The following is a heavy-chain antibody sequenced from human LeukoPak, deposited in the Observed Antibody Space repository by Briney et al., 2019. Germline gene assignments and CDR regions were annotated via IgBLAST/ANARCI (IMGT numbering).Heavy chain of an antibody. V-gene: IGHV4-38-2*02. J-gene: IGHJ4*02. CDR2: IYHSGTT. CDR1: TYSINSDYY. D-gene: IGHD3-22*01. CDR3: AKVMDYLDGYGYPPPAAADY. Sequence: RSETLSLTCTVSTYSINSDYYWGWFRQPPGKGLEWIGSIYHSGTTYYNPSLKSRVTISVDTSKNQFSLKLNSVTAADTAVYYCAKVMDYLDGYGYPPPAAADYWGQGTLVTVSS.